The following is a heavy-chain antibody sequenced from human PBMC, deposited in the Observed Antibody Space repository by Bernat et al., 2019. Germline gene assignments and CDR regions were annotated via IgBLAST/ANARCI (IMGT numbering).Heavy chain of an antibody. D-gene: IGHD5-12*01. V-gene: IGHV3-21*01. CDR2: ITSSSSSYI. Sequence: EVRLVESGGGLVKPGGSLRLSCAASGFTFSDYSMTWVRQAPGKGLEWVSSITSSSSSYIYYADSVKGRFTISRDNAKNSLYLQMNSLRAEDTAVYYCARRYSGYDATFDYWGQGTLVTVSS. CDR1: GFTFSDYS. CDR3: ARRYSGYDATFDY. J-gene: IGHJ4*02.